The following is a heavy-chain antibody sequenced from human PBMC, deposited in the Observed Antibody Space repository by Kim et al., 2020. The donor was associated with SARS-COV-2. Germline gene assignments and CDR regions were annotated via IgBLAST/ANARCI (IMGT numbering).Heavy chain of an antibody. CDR1: GFTFSNYA. D-gene: IGHD3-10*01. Sequence: GGSLRLSCAASGFTFSNYAMHWVRQAPGKGLEWMTVTSYDGSNKYYADSVKGRFTISRDNSKNTVYLQMNSLRVEDTAVYYCARFSWFGRTQSRAYYSYATDVFGQGTAVTVSS. CDR2: TSYDGSNK. V-gene: IGHV3-30*04. CDR3: ARFSWFGRTQSRAYYSYATDV. J-gene: IGHJ6*02.